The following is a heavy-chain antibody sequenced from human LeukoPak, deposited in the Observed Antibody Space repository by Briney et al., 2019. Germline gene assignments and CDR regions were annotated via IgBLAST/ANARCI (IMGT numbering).Heavy chain of an antibody. CDR1: GGSFSGYY. D-gene: IGHD4-11*01. CDR2: INHSGST. V-gene: IGHV4-34*01. J-gene: IGHJ4*02. Sequence: SETLSLTCAVYGGSFSGYYWSWIRQPPGKGLEWIGEINHSGSTNYNPPLKSRVTISVDTSRNQFSLKLSSVTAADTAVYYCASYSNYLYWGQGTLVTVSS. CDR3: ASYSNYLY.